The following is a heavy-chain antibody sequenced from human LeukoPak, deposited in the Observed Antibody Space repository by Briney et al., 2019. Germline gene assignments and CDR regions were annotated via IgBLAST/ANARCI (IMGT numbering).Heavy chain of an antibody. J-gene: IGHJ4*02. CDR1: GYSISSGYY. CDR2: IYHSGST. Sequence: SETLSLTCTVSGYSISSGYYWGWIRQPPGKGLEWIGSIYHSGSTYYNPSLKRRVTISVDTSKNQFSLKLSSVTAADTAVYYCARGESSDYWGQGTLVTVSS. CDR3: ARGESSDY. V-gene: IGHV4-38-2*02.